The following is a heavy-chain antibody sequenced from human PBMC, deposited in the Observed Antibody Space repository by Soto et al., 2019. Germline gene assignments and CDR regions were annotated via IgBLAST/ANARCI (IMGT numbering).Heavy chain of an antibody. D-gene: IGHD2-8*01. CDR3: ARGYCTNGVCPYYYYGMDV. V-gene: IGHV1-69*13. CDR2: IIPIFGTA. J-gene: IGHJ6*02. Sequence: SVKVSFKASGGTFSSYAISWVRQAPGQGLEWMGGIIPIFGTANYAQKFQGRVTITADESTSTAYMELSSLRSEDTAVYYCARGYCTNGVCPYYYYGMDVWGQGTTVTVSS. CDR1: GGTFSSYA.